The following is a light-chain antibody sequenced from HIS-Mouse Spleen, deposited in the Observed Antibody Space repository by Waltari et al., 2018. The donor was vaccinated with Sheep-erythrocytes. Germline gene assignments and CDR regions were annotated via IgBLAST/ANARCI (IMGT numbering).Light chain of an antibody. V-gene: IGLV2-11*01. CDR2: DVS. J-gene: IGLJ1*01. Sequence: QSALTQPRSVSGSPGQSVTISCTGTSSDVGGYNYVPWYQQHPGKAPKLMSYDVSKRPSGVPDRFSGSKSGNTASLTISGLQAEDEADYYCCSYAGSYNHVFATGTKVTVL. CDR1: SSDVGGYNY. CDR3: CSYAGSYNHV.